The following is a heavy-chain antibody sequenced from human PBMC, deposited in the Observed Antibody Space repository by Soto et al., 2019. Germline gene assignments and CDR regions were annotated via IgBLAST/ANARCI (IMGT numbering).Heavy chain of an antibody. CDR3: TTEGLIVVVTYFDY. J-gene: IGHJ4*02. CDR1: GFTFSNAW. Sequence: PGGSLRLSCAASGFTFSNAWMIWVRQAPGKGLEWVGRIKSKTDGGTTDYAAPVKGRFTISRDDSKNTLYLQMNSLKTEDTAVYYCTTEGLIVVVTYFDYWGQGTLVTVSS. D-gene: IGHD3-22*01. V-gene: IGHV3-15*01. CDR2: IKSKTDGGTT.